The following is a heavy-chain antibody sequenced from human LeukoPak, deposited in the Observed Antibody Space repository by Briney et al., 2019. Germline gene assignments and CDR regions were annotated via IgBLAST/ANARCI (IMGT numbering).Heavy chain of an antibody. V-gene: IGHV3-23*01. CDR1: GFTFTSYA. D-gene: IGHD3-22*01. J-gene: IGHJ4*02. CDR2: ISGSGDRT. CDR3: AKDHYYDSSGYYGPGSAFDY. Sequence: PGGSLRLSCAASGFTFTSYAMSWVRQAPGRGLEWVSAISGSGDRTFYADSVKGRFTISRDNSKDTLYLQLNSLRDDDTALYYCAKDHYYDSSGYYGPGSAFDYWGQGTLVTVSS.